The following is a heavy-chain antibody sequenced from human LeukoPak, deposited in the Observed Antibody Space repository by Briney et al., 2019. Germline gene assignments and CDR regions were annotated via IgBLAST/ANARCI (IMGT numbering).Heavy chain of an antibody. D-gene: IGHD5-24*01. J-gene: IGHJ4*02. CDR3: ARHGGGYSFDY. CDR1: GGSIRNYY. Sequence: SETLSLTCSVSGGSIRNYYWSCIRQPPGEGLEWIGYIYNSGSTNYNPSLKSRVTISVDTSKNQFSLKLSSVTAADTAVYYCARHGGGYSFDYWGQGTLVTVSS. V-gene: IGHV4-59*08. CDR2: IYNSGST.